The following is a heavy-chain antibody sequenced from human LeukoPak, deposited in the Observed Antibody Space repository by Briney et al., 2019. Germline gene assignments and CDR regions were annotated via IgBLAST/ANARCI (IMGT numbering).Heavy chain of an antibody. CDR2: IYYSGST. Sequence: SQTLSLTYTVSGGSISSGGYYWSWIRQHPGKGLEWIGYIYYSGSTYYNPSLKSRVTISVDTSKNQFSLKLSSVTAADTAVYYCARDHCSSTSCYGFDYWGQGTLVTVSS. CDR1: GGSISSGGYY. V-gene: IGHV4-31*03. J-gene: IGHJ4*02. D-gene: IGHD2-2*01. CDR3: ARDHCSSTSCYGFDY.